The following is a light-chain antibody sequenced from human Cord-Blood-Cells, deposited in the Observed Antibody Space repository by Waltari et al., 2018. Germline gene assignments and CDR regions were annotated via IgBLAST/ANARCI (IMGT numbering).Light chain of an antibody. CDR2: EGS. Sequence: QSALIQPASVSGSPGQSITISCTVTSSDAGSYNLVSWYQQQPGKAPELMIDEGSKRPAGVINIFAGSKYGTAASRPISGLHAEDEADYYHCSYAGSSTVVDGGGPKLTVL. CDR1: SSDAGSYNL. V-gene: IGLV2-23*01. J-gene: IGLJ2*01. CDR3: CSYAGSSTVV.